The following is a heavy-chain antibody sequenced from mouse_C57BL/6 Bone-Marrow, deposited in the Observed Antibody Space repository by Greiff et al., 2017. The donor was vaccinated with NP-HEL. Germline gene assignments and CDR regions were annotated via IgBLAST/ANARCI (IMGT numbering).Heavy chain of an antibody. CDR3: ARLESYAMDY. CDR1: GFTFSDYG. D-gene: IGHD6-2*01. J-gene: IGHJ4*01. V-gene: IGHV5-17*01. CDR2: ISSGSSTI. Sequence: EVKLVESGGGLVKPGGSLKLSCAASGFTFSDYGMHWVRQAPEKGLEWVAYISSGSSTIYYADTVKGRFTISRDNAQNTLFLQMTSLRSEDTAMYYCARLESYAMDYWGQGTSVTVSS.